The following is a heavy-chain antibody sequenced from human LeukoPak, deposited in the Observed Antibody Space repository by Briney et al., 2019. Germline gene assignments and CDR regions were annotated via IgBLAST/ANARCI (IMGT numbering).Heavy chain of an antibody. CDR2: IYHSGST. CDR1: GGSISNYY. D-gene: IGHD2-2*01. J-gene: IGHJ6*03. Sequence: PSETLSLTCTVSGGSISNYYWGWIRQPPGKGLEWIGSIYHSGSTYYNPSLKSRVTISVDTSKNQFSLKLSSVTAADTAVYYCARVGYCSSTSCYDYYYMDVWGKGTTVTVSS. V-gene: IGHV4-38-2*02. CDR3: ARVGYCSSTSCYDYYYMDV.